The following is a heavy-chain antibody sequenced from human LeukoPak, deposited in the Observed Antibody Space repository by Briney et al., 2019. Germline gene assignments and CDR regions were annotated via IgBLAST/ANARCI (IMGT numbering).Heavy chain of an antibody. CDR1: VFTFSSYW. D-gene: IGHD1-26*01. CDR2: ISSGGSST. CDR3: ARLKSGTPDY. Sequence: PGGSLRLSCAASVFTFSSYWMHWVRQAPGKGLVWVSRISSGGSSTSYADSVKGRFTISRDNAKNTLYLQMNSLRAEDTAVYYCARLKSGTPDYWGQGTLVTVSS. J-gene: IGHJ4*02. V-gene: IGHV3-74*01.